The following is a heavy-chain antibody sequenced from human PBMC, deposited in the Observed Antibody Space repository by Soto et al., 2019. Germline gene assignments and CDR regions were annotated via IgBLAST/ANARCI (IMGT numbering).Heavy chain of an antibody. V-gene: IGHV4-30-4*08. CDR3: ARVGLTHYYYYYGMDV. Sequence: SETLSLTCSVSGASIGSGDDYWTWIRQSPGKGLEWIGYISDSGSTFYNPSLRSRLTIALDTSKNHFSLKLNSVTAADTAVYYCARVGLTHYYYYYGMDVWGQGTTVTVSS. CDR2: ISDSGST. D-gene: IGHD3-10*01. J-gene: IGHJ6*02. CDR1: GASIGSGDDY.